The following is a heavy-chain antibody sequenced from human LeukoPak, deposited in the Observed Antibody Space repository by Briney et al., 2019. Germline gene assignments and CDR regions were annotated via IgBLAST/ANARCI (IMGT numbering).Heavy chain of an antibody. J-gene: IGHJ4*02. CDR3: AREGLGELTLDY. D-gene: IGHD3-16*01. CDR2: MNPNSGNT. CDR1: GYTFTSYD. V-gene: IGHV1-8*02. Sequence: ASVKVSCKASGYTFTSYDINWVRQATGQGLEWMGWMNPNSGNTGYAQKLQGRVTMTTDTSTSTAYMELRSLRSDDTAVYYCAREGLGELTLDYWGQGTLVTVSS.